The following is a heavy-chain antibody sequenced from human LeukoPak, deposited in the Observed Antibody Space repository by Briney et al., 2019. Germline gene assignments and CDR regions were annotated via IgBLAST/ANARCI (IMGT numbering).Heavy chain of an antibody. V-gene: IGHV3-73*01. CDR2: IRSKADNYAT. Sequence: GGSLRLSCAASGFTFSGSPILWVRQASGKGLEWVGRIRSKADNYATAYAASVQGRCTISRDDSKNTAYLQLNSLKTEDTAVYYCTQSNYWGQGALVTISS. CDR1: GFTFSGSP. CDR3: TQSNY. J-gene: IGHJ4*02.